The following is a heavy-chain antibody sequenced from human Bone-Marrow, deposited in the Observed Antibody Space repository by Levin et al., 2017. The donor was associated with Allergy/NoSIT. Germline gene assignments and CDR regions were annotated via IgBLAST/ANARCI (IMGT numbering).Heavy chain of an antibody. CDR1: GFTFSSYA. J-gene: IGHJ5*02. CDR3: ANFPSVSGLPGGP. D-gene: IGHD2-21*02. V-gene: IGHV3-23*01. CDR2: ISGSGGST. Sequence: GESLKISCAASGFTFSSYAMSWVRQAPGKGLEWVSAISGSGGSTYYADSVKGRFTISRDNSKNTLYLQMNSLRAEDTAVYYCANFPSVSGLPGGPWGQGTLVTVSS.